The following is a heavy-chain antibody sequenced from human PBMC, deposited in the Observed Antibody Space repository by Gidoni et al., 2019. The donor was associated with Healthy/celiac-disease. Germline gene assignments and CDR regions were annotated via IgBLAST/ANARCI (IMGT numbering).Heavy chain of an antibody. V-gene: IGHV3-21*01. CDR3: ARDSVGATGWFDP. CDR1: GFTFSSYS. J-gene: IGHJ5*02. CDR2: IRSSSSYI. D-gene: IGHD1-26*01. Sequence: EVQLVESGGGLVKPGGSLRLSCSASGFTFSSYSMNWVRQAPGKGLEWVSSIRSSSSYIYYEDSVKGRFTISRDNAKNSLYLQMNSLRAEDTAVYYCARDSVGATGWFDPWGQGTLVTVSS.